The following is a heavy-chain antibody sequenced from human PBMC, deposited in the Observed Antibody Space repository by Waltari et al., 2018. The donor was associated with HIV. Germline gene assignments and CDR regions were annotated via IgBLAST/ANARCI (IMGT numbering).Heavy chain of an antibody. V-gene: IGHV1-8*01. D-gene: IGHD2-15*01. CDR1: GYTFTSYH. Sequence: QVQLVQSGAEVKKPGASVKVSCTASGYTFTSYHIHWVRPATGQGLEWMGWMNPNSGNTGYAQKFQGRVTMTRNTSISTAYMELSSLRSEDTAVYYCARVSCSGGSCYRYWGQGTLVTVSS. J-gene: IGHJ4*02. CDR3: ARVSCSGGSCYRY. CDR2: MNPNSGNT.